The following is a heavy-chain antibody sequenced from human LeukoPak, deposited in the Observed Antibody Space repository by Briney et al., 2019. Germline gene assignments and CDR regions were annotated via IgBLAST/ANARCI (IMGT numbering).Heavy chain of an antibody. Sequence: GESLKISCKGSVYSFTSFWIVWVRQMPGKGLEWMGIIYPGDSDTRYSPSFQGQVTISADKSISTAYLQWSSLKASDTAMYYCARHRGIYGGSLDYFDYWGQGTLVTVSS. D-gene: IGHD4-23*01. CDR3: ARHRGIYGGSLDYFDY. CDR2: IYPGDSDT. V-gene: IGHV5-51*01. J-gene: IGHJ4*02. CDR1: VYSFTSFW.